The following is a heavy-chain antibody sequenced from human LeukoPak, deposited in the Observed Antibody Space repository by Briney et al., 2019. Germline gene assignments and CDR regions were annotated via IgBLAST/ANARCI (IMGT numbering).Heavy chain of an antibody. CDR1: GESFSRYY. CDR3: AREMSSSWTIAFGSSGWNNGAYFDY. D-gene: IGHD6-19*01. V-gene: IGHV4-34*01. CDR2: FNYCGNN. Sequence: SETLSLICAVYGESFSRYYWSWIRQPPGKGREGLGEFNYCGNNNFHPSLKSRVTISVDTSKNQFSLKLSSVTAADTAVYYCAREMSSSWTIAFGSSGWNNGAYFDYWGQGTLVTVSS. J-gene: IGHJ4*02.